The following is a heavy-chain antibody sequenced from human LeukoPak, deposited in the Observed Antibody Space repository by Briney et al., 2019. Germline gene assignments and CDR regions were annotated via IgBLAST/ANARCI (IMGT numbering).Heavy chain of an antibody. CDR3: ARDHVYSSSWYSNYYYMDV. CDR2: INPNSGGT. D-gene: IGHD6-13*01. V-gene: IGHV1-2*02. Sequence: ASVKVSCKASGYTFTGYYMHWVRQAPGQGLEWMGWINPNSGGTNYAQKFQGRVTMTRDTSISTAYMELSRLRSDDTAVYYCARDHVYSSSWYSNYYYMDVWGKGTTVTVSS. CDR1: GYTFTGYY. J-gene: IGHJ6*03.